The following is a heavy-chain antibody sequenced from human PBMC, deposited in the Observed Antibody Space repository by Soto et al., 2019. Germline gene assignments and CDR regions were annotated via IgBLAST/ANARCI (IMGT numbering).Heavy chain of an antibody. Sequence: PGGSLRLSCAASGFTFSSYEMNWVRQAPGKGLEWVSYISSSDNTIYYADSVKGRFTTSRDNAKNSLYLQMNSLRAEDTAVYYCARIPRYDSSGYHFDYWGQGTLVTVSS. CDR3: ARIPRYDSSGYHFDY. J-gene: IGHJ4*02. V-gene: IGHV3-48*03. CDR1: GFTFSSYE. CDR2: ISSSDNTI. D-gene: IGHD3-22*01.